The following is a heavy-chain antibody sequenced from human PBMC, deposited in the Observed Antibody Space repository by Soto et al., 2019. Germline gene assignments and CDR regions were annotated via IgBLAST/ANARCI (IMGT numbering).Heavy chain of an antibody. J-gene: IGHJ5*02. Sequence: GASVKVSCKASGYTFSSYGISWVRQAPGQGLEWMGWISAYNGNTNYAQKLQGRVTMTTDTSTSTAYMELSRLRSDDTAVYYCARAVAVAGWGVWFDPWGQGTLVTVSS. CDR2: ISAYNGNT. D-gene: IGHD6-19*01. CDR3: ARAVAVAGWGVWFDP. CDR1: GYTFSSYG. V-gene: IGHV1-18*01.